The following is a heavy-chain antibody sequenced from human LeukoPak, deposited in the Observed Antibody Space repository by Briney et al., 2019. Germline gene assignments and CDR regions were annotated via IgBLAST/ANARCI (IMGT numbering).Heavy chain of an antibody. Sequence: ASVKVSCKASGYTFTGYYMHWVRQAPGQGLEWMGWINPNSGGTNYAQKFQGWVTMTRDTSISTAYMELSRLRSDDTAVYYCAGRGIGAQEYYFDYWGQGTLVTASS. V-gene: IGHV1-2*04. J-gene: IGHJ4*02. CDR2: INPNSGGT. CDR3: AGRGIGAQEYYFDY. CDR1: GYTFTGYY. D-gene: IGHD3-16*01.